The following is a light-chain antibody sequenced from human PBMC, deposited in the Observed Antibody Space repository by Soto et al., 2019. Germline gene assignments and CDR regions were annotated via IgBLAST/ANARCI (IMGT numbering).Light chain of an antibody. CDR2: AAS. CDR3: QQSYSIPLT. V-gene: IGKV1-39*01. J-gene: IGKJ3*01. CDR1: RTINSY. Sequence: DIQMTQSPSSLSASVGDRVTITCRASRTINSYLNWYQQKPDKAPKLLIYAASSLQSGVPSRFSGSGSGTHFTLTFSSLQPEDSATYFCQQSYSIPLTFGPGTKVDIQ.